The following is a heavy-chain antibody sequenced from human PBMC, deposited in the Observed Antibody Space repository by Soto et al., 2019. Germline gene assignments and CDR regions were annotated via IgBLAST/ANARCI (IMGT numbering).Heavy chain of an antibody. Sequence: EVQLLESGGGLVQPGGSLRLSGAASGFTFSSYAMSWVRQAPGKGLEWVSAISGSGGSTYYADSVKGRFTISRDNSKNTLYLQMNSLRAEDTAVYYCAKDPYIVVVTDDGMDVWGQGTTVTVSS. V-gene: IGHV3-23*01. CDR3: AKDPYIVVVTDDGMDV. CDR2: ISGSGGST. CDR1: GFTFSSYA. D-gene: IGHD2-21*02. J-gene: IGHJ6*02.